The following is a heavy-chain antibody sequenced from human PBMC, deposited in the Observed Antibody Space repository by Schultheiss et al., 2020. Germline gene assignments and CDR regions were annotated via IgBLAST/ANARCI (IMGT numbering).Heavy chain of an antibody. D-gene: IGHD3-10*01. Sequence: GESLKISCAASGFTVSSNYMSWVRQAPGKGLEWVSVIYSGGSTYYADSVKGRFTISRDNAKNSLYLQMNSLRAEDTAVYYCARGHYYGSGRPDYWGQGTLVTVSS. CDR1: GFTVSSNY. J-gene: IGHJ4*02. CDR3: ARGHYYGSGRPDY. V-gene: IGHV3-53*01. CDR2: IYSGGST.